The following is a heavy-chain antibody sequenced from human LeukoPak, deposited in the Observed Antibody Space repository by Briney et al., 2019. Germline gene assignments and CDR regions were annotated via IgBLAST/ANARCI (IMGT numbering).Heavy chain of an antibody. V-gene: IGHV3-21*01. Sequence: GGSLRLSCAASGFTFSSYSMNWVRQAPGKGLEWVSSISSSSSYIYYADSVKGRFTISRDNAKNSLYLQMNGLRAEDTAVYYCARSAVGTAMADYWGQGTLVTVSS. D-gene: IGHD5-18*01. CDR1: GFTFSSYS. CDR2: ISSSSSYI. J-gene: IGHJ4*02. CDR3: ARSAVGTAMADY.